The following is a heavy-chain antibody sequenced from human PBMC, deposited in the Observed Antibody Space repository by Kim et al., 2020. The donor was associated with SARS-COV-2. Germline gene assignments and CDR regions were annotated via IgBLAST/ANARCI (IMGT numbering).Heavy chain of an antibody. CDR1: GGTFNNYG. CDR2: IIPILGVT. Sequence: SVKVSCKVSGGTFNNYGINWVRQAPGLGLEWMGRIIPILGVTNYAQSFQDRLTIIADKSTGVVDMELSSLRSEDTGVYYCARDWEDFGYNSYVAFDIWG. V-gene: IGHV1-69*04. CDR3: ARDWEDFGYNSYVAFDI. J-gene: IGHJ3*02. D-gene: IGHD3-22*01.